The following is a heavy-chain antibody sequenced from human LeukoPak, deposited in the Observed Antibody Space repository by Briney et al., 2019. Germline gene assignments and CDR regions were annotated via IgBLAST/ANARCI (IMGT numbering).Heavy chain of an antibody. CDR2: ISTFKGDT. J-gene: IGHJ3*01. V-gene: IGHV1-18*01. CDR1: GYTFISYA. CDR3: ARDSGLGLFGV. D-gene: IGHD3/OR15-3a*01. Sequence: ASVKVSCKTSGYTFISYAISWVRQAPGQGLEWMGWISTFKGDTKYAQKFQDRVSMTTDTSTSTAHLELRSLRSEDTAIYSCARDSGLGLFGVWGQGTVVTVSS.